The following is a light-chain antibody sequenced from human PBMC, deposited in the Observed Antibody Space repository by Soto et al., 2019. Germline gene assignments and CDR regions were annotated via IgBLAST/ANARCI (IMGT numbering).Light chain of an antibody. J-gene: IGKJ5*01. CDR2: AAS. Sequence: IQMTQSPSSLSATVRDSVTITCRASQNIRNYLNWYQQKPGRAPKILIYAASSLQSGVPSRFSGSGSGTDFTLSINSLQPEDFATYYCQQAYSFPITFGQGTHWR. V-gene: IGKV1-39*01. CDR1: QNIRNY. CDR3: QQAYSFPIT.